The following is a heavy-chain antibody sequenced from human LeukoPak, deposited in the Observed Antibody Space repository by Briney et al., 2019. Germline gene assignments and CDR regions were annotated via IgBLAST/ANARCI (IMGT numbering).Heavy chain of an antibody. J-gene: IGHJ4*02. V-gene: IGHV3-30*03. CDR3: ARGRSYCFDY. CDR2: ISYDGSNK. D-gene: IGHD1-26*01. Sequence: GGSLRLSCAASGFTFSSYGMHWVRQAPGKGLEWVAVISYDGSNKYYADSVKGRFTISRDNSKNTLYLQMNSLRAEDTAVYYCARGRSYCFDYWGQGTLVTVSS. CDR1: GFTFSSYG.